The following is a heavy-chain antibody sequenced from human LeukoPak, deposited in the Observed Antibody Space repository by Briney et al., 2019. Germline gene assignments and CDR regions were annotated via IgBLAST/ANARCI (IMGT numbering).Heavy chain of an antibody. Sequence: PSETLSLTCTVSGGSISSYYWSWIRQTPGKGLEWIGNIYYSGSTNYNPSLKSRVPISVDTSKNQFSLKLSSVTATDTAVYYCARGRLYYGSGSWWFDPWGQGTLVTVSS. V-gene: IGHV4-59*01. CDR3: ARGRLYYGSGSWWFDP. CDR2: IYYSGST. CDR1: GGSISSYY. D-gene: IGHD3-10*01. J-gene: IGHJ5*02.